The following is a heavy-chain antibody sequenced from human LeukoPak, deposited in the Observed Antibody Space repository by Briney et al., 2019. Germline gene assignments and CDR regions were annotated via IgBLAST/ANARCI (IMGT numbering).Heavy chain of an antibody. CDR2: IKQEGSEK. CDR3: ARVSLDIVVVPAAQLADY. Sequence: GGSLRLSCAASGFTFSSYWMSWIRQAPGKGREWVANIKQEGSEKYYVDSVKGRFTISRDNAKNSLYLQINSLRAEDTAVYYCARVSLDIVVVPAAQLADYWGQGTLVTVSS. J-gene: IGHJ4*02. V-gene: IGHV3-7*01. CDR1: GFTFSSYW. D-gene: IGHD2-2*01.